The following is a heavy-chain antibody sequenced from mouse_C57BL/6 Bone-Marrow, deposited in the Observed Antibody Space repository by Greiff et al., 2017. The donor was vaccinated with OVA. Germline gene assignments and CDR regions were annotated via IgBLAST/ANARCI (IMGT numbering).Heavy chain of an antibody. CDR2: IDPSDSYT. Sequence: QVQLQQPGAELVKPGASVKLSCKASGYTFTSYWMQWVKQRPGQGLEWIGEIDPSDSYTNYNQKFKGKATLTVDKSSSTAYMQLSSLTSEAAAFYYCARGAYPGAMDYWGQGTSVTGSS. J-gene: IGHJ4*01. V-gene: IGHV1-50*01. CDR1: GYTFTSYW. CDR3: ARGAYPGAMDY. D-gene: IGHD3-1*01.